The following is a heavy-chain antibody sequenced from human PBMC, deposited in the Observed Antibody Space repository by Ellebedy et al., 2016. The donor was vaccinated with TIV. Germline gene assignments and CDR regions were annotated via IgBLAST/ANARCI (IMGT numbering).Heavy chain of an antibody. CDR3: SNGGDEPDF. J-gene: IGHJ4*02. Sequence: GGSLRLXCAASGFTFSDYYMMWIRQAPGKGLEWVSYISQSSANIYYADSVKGRFTVSRDNAKKSLYLQMNSLRREDTAVYYCSNGGDEPDFWGQGTLV. CDR1: GFTFSDYY. V-gene: IGHV3-11*01. CDR2: ISQSSANI.